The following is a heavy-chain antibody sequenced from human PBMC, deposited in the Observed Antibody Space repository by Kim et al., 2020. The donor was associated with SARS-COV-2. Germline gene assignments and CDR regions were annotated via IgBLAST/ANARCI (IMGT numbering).Heavy chain of an antibody. V-gene: IGHV3-9*01. J-gene: IGHJ4*02. CDR3: VKKMGRNMPYFDY. CDR1: GFNFGDYD. CDR2: ISWKNGIL. D-gene: IGHD2-2*01. Sequence: GGSLRLSCAASGFNFGDYDMDWVRQAPGKGLEWVSGISWKNGILAYADSVRGRFIISRDNAKSSLYLQMNSLRPEDTALYYCVKKMGRNMPYFDYWSQG.